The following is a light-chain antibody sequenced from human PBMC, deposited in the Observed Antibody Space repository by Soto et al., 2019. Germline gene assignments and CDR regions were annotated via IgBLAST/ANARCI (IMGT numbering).Light chain of an antibody. J-gene: IGKJ2*01. CDR1: QSVGSSY. V-gene: IGKV3-20*01. CDR3: QQYGNSPYT. CDR2: GAS. Sequence: EIVLTQSPGTLSLSPGERATLSCRASQSVGSSYLAWYQQKPGQAPRLLIYGASTRATGIPDRFSGSGSGTAFTLTISRLEPEDFAVYYCQQYGNSPYTFGQGTKLEI.